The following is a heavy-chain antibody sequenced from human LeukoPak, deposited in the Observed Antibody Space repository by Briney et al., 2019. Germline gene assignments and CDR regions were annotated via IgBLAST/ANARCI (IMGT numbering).Heavy chain of an antibody. J-gene: IGHJ4*02. D-gene: IGHD6-19*01. Sequence: GGSLRLSCAASGFTFSSYAMSWVRQAPGKGLEWVSAISGSGGSTYYADSVKGRFTISRDNAKNSLYLQMNSLRAEDTAVYYCARMAAVAGTDDYWGQGTLVTVSS. CDR3: ARMAAVAGTDDY. CDR1: GFTFSSYA. V-gene: IGHV3-23*01. CDR2: ISGSGGST.